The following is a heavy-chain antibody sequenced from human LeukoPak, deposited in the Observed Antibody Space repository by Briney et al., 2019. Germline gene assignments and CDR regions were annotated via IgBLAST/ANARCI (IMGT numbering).Heavy chain of an antibody. J-gene: IGHJ4*02. D-gene: IGHD3-22*01. Sequence: PSETLSLTCTVSGGSISSYYWSWIRQPPGKGLEWIGYIYYSGSTNYNPSLKSRATISVDTSKNQFSLKLSSVTAADTAVYYCARVKGINYYDSSGYYEAFDYWGQGTLVTVSS. CDR1: GGSISSYY. CDR2: IYYSGST. V-gene: IGHV4-59*01. CDR3: ARVKGINYYDSSGYYEAFDY.